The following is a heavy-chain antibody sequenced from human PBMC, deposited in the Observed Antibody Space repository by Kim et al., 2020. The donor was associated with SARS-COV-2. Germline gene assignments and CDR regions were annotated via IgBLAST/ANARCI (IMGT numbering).Heavy chain of an antibody. CDR3: ASAGGSGWSLLTNDAFDI. V-gene: IGHV4-4*02. J-gene: IGHJ3*02. D-gene: IGHD6-19*01. Sequence: SETLSLTCAVSGGSISSSNWWSWVRQAPGKGLEWIGEIYHSGSTNYNPSLKSRVTISVDKSKNQFSLKLSSVTAADTAVYYCASAGGSGWSLLTNDAFDIWGQGTMVTVSS. CDR1: GGSISSSNW. CDR2: IYHSGST.